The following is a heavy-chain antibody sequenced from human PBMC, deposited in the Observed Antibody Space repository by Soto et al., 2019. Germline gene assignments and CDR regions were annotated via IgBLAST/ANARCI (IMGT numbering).Heavy chain of an antibody. J-gene: IGHJ5*02. Sequence: QVQLVQSGTEVKKPGAAVQVSCKASGYTFTSYGIHWVRQAPGQRLEWMGWTNAANGDTKYSPKFQGRVTITRDTSASTAYMELSSLRSEDTAVYYCVRRHVSATGIDWFDPWGQGTLVTVSS. CDR1: GYTFTSYG. V-gene: IGHV1-3*01. CDR3: VRRHVSATGIDWFDP. CDR2: TNAANGDT. D-gene: IGHD6-13*01.